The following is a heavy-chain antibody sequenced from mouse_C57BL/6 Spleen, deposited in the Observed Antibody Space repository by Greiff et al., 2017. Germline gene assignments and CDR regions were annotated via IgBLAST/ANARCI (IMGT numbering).Heavy chain of an antibody. CDR3: ARQGYDYACFDY. CDR2: IHPNSGST. Sequence: QVQLQQPGAELVKPGASVKLSCKASGYTFTSYWMHWVKQRPGQGLEWIGMIHPNSGSTNYNEKFKSKATLTVDKSSSTAYMQLSSLTSEDSAVYYCARQGYDYACFDYWGQGTTLTVSS. D-gene: IGHD2-4*01. V-gene: IGHV1-64*01. J-gene: IGHJ2*01. CDR1: GYTFTSYW.